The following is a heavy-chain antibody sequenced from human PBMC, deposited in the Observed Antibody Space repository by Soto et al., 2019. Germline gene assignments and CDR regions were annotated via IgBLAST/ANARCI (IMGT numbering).Heavy chain of an antibody. CDR2: ISYNGNT. J-gene: IGHJ4*02. CDR1: GYTFSSYG. D-gene: IGHD4-17*01. Sequence: QVQLVQSGTEVKKPGASVTVSCKASGYTFSSYGISWARQAPGQGLEWMGWISYNGNTKYAQNLQGRVTMTTDTSTNTAYMELRSLRSDDTAVYYCGRAVWTTHGTAGDFHYWGQGTLVTVSS. V-gene: IGHV1-18*01. CDR3: GRAVWTTHGTAGDFHY.